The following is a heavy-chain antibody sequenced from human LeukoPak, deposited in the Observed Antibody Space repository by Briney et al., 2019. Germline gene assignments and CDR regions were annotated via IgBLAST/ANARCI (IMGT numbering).Heavy chain of an antibody. J-gene: IGHJ4*02. V-gene: IGHV1-18*01. CDR2: ISAYNGNT. Sequence: GASVKVSCKASGYTFTSYGISWVRQAPGQGLEWMGWISAYNGNTNYAQKLQGRVTMTTDTSTSTAYMELRSLRSDDTAVYYCARNREDTMVGGGYYFDYWGQRTLVTVSS. CDR1: GYTFTSYG. D-gene: IGHD3-10*01. CDR3: ARNREDTMVGGGYYFDY.